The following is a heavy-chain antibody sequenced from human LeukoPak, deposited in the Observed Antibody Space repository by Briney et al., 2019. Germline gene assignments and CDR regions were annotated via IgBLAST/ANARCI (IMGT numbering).Heavy chain of an antibody. Sequence: GGSLRLSCAASGFTFSSYAMSWVRQAPGKGLEWVSAISGSGGSTYYADSVKGRFTISRDNSKNTLYLQMNSLRAEDTAVYYCAKGGSGWYERLYFDYWGQGTLVTVSS. CDR3: AKGGSGWYERLYFDY. CDR2: ISGSGGST. CDR1: GFTFSSYA. D-gene: IGHD6-19*01. V-gene: IGHV3-23*01. J-gene: IGHJ4*02.